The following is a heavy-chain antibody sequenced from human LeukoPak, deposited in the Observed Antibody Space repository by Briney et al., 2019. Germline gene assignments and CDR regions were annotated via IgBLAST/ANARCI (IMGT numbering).Heavy chain of an antibody. D-gene: IGHD6-19*01. CDR3: ARDLGAVAGGDY. Sequence: SGGSLRLSCAASGFTFSSYAMSWVRQAPGKGLEWVSVIYSGGSTYYADSVKGRFTISRDNSKNTLYLQMNSLRAEDTAVYYCARDLGAVAGGDYWGQGTLVTVSS. CDR2: IYSGGST. J-gene: IGHJ4*02. CDR1: GFTFSSYA. V-gene: IGHV3-66*01.